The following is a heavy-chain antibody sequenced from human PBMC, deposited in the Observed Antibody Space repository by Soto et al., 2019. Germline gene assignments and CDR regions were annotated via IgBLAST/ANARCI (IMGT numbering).Heavy chain of an antibody. CDR3: ARSGYGSTDFDH. J-gene: IGHJ4*02. D-gene: IGHD6-13*01. CDR1: GDSIARGAYY. CDR2: IYYRGNT. V-gene: IGHV4-31*03. Sequence: SETLSLTCTVSGDSIARGAYYWTWIRQHPGQGLEWLGYIYYRGNTYYNPSLESRVSISLDTSKNQFSLKLTSVTAADTAVYYCARSGYGSTDFDHWGQGTRVTVSS.